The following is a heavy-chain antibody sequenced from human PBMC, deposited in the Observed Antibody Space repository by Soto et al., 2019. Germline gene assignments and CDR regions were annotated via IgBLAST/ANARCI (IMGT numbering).Heavy chain of an antibody. V-gene: IGHV3-30*18. CDR1: GFTFSSYG. J-gene: IGHJ6*02. CDR3: AKGTIFGVVILPPFLISDGMDV. D-gene: IGHD3-3*01. CDR2: ISYDGSNK. Sequence: SLRLSCAASGFTFSSYGMHWVRHAPGKGLEWVAVISYDGSNKYYADSVKGRFTISRDNSKNTLYLQMNSLRAEDTAVYYCAKGTIFGVVILPPFLISDGMDVWGQGTTVTVSS.